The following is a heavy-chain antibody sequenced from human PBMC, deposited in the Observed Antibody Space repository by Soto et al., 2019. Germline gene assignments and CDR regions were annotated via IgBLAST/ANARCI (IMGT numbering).Heavy chain of an antibody. J-gene: IGHJ3*02. CDR2: ISWNSGSI. D-gene: IGHD2-15*01. V-gene: IGHV3-9*01. CDR1: GFTFDDYA. CDR3: AKDRAMVVAATTWDAFDI. Sequence: EVQLVESGGGLVQPGRSLRLSCEASGFTFDDYAMPWVRQAPGKGLEWVSGISWNSGSIGYADSVKGRFTISRDNAKNSLYLQMNSLRAEDTALYYCAKDRAMVVAATTWDAFDIWGQGTMVTVSS.